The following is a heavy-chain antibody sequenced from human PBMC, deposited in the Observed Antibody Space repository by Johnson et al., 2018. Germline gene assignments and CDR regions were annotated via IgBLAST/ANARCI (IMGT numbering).Heavy chain of an antibody. CDR1: GLSFSSYS. CDR2: ISFGSSFR. Sequence: QLVQSGGGLVKPGGSLRLSCAASGLSFSSYSMNWVRQAPGKGLEWVSFISFGSSFRYYADSVKGRFTISRDNAKNSLHLQMNSLRAEDTAVYYCARDLGIAAAGWDTTPFQHWGQGTLVTVSS. D-gene: IGHD6-13*01. J-gene: IGHJ1*01. V-gene: IGHV3-21*01. CDR3: ARDLGIAAAGWDTTPFQH.